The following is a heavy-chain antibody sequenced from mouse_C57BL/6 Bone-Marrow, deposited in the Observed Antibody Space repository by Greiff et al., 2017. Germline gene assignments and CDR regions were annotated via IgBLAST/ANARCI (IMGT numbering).Heavy chain of an antibody. D-gene: IGHD1-1*01. CDR1: GYTFTGYW. V-gene: IGHV1-9*01. CDR2: ILPGSGST. Sequence: QVQLKQSGAELMKPGASVKLSCKATGYTFTGYWIAWVKQRPGHGLEWIGEILPGSGSTNYNEKFKGKATFTADTSSNTAYMQLSSLTTDDSAIYYCASTTVVATAWFAYWGQGTLVTVSA. CDR3: ASTTVVATAWFAY. J-gene: IGHJ3*01.